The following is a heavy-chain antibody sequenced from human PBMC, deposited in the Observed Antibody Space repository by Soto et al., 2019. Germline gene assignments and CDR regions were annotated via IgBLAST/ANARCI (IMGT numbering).Heavy chain of an antibody. J-gene: IGHJ3*02. D-gene: IGHD3-9*01. CDR3: ASPTHYDILTGYYPDAFDI. CDR2: IYYRGST. Sequence: QLQLQESGPGLVKPSETLSLTCTVSGGSISSSSYYWGWIRQPPGKGLEWIGSIYYRGSTYYNPSLKSRVTITVDTSKNQYSLKLSPVTAADTAVYYCASPTHYDILTGYYPDAFDIWGQGTLVTVSS. CDR1: GGSISSSSYY. V-gene: IGHV4-39*01.